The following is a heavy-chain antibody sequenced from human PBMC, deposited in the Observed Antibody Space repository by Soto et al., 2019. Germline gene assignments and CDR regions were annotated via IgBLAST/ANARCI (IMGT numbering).Heavy chain of an antibody. Sequence: WGSLRLSCAASGFTFSSYGMHWVRQAPGKGLEWVAVIWYDGSNKYYADSVKGRFTISRDNSKDTLYLQMNSLRAEDTAVYYCARDRGKLGYYYGMDVWGQGTTVTVSS. CDR3: ARDRGKLGYYYGMDV. J-gene: IGHJ6*02. CDR2: IWYDGSNK. D-gene: IGHD3-10*01. CDR1: GFTFSSYG. V-gene: IGHV3-33*01.